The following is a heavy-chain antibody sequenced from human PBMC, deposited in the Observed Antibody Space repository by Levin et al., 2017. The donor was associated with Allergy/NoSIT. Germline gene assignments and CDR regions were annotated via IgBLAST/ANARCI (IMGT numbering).Heavy chain of an antibody. CDR1: GFTFSSNW. CDR3: AGTVNLYYYYYMDV. CDR2: INSDGNST. D-gene: IGHD4-11*01. J-gene: IGHJ6*03. Sequence: PGGSLRLSCAASGFTFSSNWMHWVRRAPGKGLVWVSRINSDGNSTSYADSVKGRFTISRDNAKNTLYLQMNSLRAEDTAVYYCAGTVNLYYYYYMDVWGKGTTVTVSS. V-gene: IGHV3-74*01.